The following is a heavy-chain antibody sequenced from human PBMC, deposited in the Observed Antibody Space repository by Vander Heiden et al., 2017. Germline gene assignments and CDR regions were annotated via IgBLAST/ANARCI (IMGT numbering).Heavy chain of an antibody. CDR2: IIPIFDTA. V-gene: IGHV1-69*01. CDR3: ARGARHDLLFDY. CDR1: GRTFSSYA. D-gene: IGHD3-3*01. J-gene: IGHJ4*02. Sequence: VQLVQSGAEVKKPGSSVKVSCQASGRTFSSYAISWVRQAPGQGLGWMGGIIPIFDTANYAQKLQGRVTITADESTSTAYMELSSLRSEDTAGYYCARGARHDLLFDYWGQGTLVTVSS.